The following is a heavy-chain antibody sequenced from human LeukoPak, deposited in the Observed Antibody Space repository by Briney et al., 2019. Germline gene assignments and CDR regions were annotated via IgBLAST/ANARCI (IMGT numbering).Heavy chain of an antibody. CDR2: IYYSGST. CDR1: GGSISSYY. Sequence: SETLSLTCTVSGGSISSYYWSWIRQPPGKGLEWIGYIYYSGSTNYNLSLKSRVTISVDTSKNQFSLKLSSVTAADTAVYYCATTGGRDGFLDYWGQGTLVTVSS. CDR3: ATTGGRDGFLDY. D-gene: IGHD5-24*01. V-gene: IGHV4-59*08. J-gene: IGHJ4*02.